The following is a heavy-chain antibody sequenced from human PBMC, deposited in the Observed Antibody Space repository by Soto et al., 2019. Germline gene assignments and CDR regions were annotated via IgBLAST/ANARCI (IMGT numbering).Heavy chain of an antibody. V-gene: IGHV4-31*03. CDR1: GGSISSGGYY. CDR2: ISYSGTT. Sequence: SETLYLTCTVSGGSISSGGYYWNWIRQHPGKGLEWIGYISYSGTTYYNPSLKSRVTISVDTSKNQFSLKLSSVTAADTAVYYCARDRDGGNSNFDYWGQGTLVTVSS. J-gene: IGHJ4*02. CDR3: ARDRDGGNSNFDY. D-gene: IGHD2-21*02.